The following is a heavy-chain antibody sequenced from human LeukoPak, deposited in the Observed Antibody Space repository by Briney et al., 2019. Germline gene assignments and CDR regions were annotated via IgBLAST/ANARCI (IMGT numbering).Heavy chain of an antibody. V-gene: IGHV4-59*08. CDR2: IYYSGST. D-gene: IGHD6-13*01. CDR1: GGSISSHY. CDR3: ARSAGYSSSWNTFDY. Sequence: SETLSLTCTVSGGSISSHYWSWIRQPPGKGLEWIGYIYYSGSTNYNPSLKSRVTISVDTSKNQFSLKLSSVTAADTAVYYCARSAGYSSSWNTFDYWGQGTLVTVSS. J-gene: IGHJ4*02.